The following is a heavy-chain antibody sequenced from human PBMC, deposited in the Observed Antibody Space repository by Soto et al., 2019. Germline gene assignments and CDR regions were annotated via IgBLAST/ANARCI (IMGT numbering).Heavy chain of an antibody. V-gene: IGHV1-8*01. Sequence: QVQLVQSGAEVKKPGASVKVSCKASGYTFTSYDINWVRQATGQGLEWMGWMNPNSGNTGYAQKIQGRVTMTRNTPISTAYRELSSLRSEDTAVYYCARGATYSSSSVYYYYYYMDVWGKGTTVTVSS. J-gene: IGHJ6*03. CDR2: MNPNSGNT. CDR3: ARGATYSSSSVYYYYYYMDV. D-gene: IGHD6-6*01. CDR1: GYTFTSYD.